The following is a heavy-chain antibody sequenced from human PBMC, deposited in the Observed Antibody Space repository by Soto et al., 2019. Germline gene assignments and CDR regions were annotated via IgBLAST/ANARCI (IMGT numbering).Heavy chain of an antibody. CDR3: AREERFLEWLLTHYYYYGMDV. V-gene: IGHV3-30-3*01. CDR1: GCTFSSYA. Sequence: GGSLRLSCAASGCTFSSYAMHWVRQAPGKGLEWVAVISYDGSNKYYADSVKGRFTISRDNSKNTLYLQMNSLRAEDTAVYYCAREERFLEWLLTHYYYYGMDVWGQGTTVTVSS. D-gene: IGHD3-3*01. J-gene: IGHJ6*02. CDR2: ISYDGSNK.